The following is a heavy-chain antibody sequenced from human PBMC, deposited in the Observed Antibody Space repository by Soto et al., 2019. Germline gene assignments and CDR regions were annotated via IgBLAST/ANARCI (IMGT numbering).Heavy chain of an antibody. V-gene: IGHV3-30*18. CDR2: ISYDGSNK. Sequence: QVQLVESGGGVVQPGRSLRLSCAASGFTFSSYGMHWDRQAPGKGLEWVAVISYDGSNKYYADSVKGRFTISRYKSKNTLYLQMNSLRAEDTAVYYWAKDAGMDVWGQATTVTVSS. CDR3: AKDAGMDV. CDR1: GFTFSSYG. J-gene: IGHJ6*02.